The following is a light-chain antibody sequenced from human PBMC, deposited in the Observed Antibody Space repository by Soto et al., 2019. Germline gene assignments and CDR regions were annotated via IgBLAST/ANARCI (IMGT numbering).Light chain of an antibody. CDR3: QQSDDLPLT. V-gene: IGKV1-33*01. CDR2: DAS. Sequence: DIQMTQSPSSLSASVGDRVSITCQASQDITNYLSWYQPKPGKAPKLLIYDASNLEVGVPSRFSGRGSGTDFTLTISSLQPEDIATYFCQQSDDLPLTFGGGTKVEVK. CDR1: QDITNY. J-gene: IGKJ4*01.